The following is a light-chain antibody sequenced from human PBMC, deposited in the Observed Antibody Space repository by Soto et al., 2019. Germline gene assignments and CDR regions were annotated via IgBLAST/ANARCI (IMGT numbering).Light chain of an antibody. J-gene: IGLJ1*01. CDR3: SSYAGSTNV. CDR2: EVT. CDR1: SSDVGSYNY. Sequence: QSALTQPPSASGSPGQSVTISCTGTSSDVGSYNYVSWYQQHPGKAPKLMIYEVTRRPSGVPDLFAGSKSSNTASLTVSGLHAEDEADYYCSSYAGSTNVFGTGTKLTVL. V-gene: IGLV2-8*01.